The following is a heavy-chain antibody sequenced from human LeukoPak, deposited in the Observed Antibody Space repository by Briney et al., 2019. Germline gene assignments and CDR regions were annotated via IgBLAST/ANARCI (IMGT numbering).Heavy chain of an antibody. CDR2: ISGSSSYI. D-gene: IGHD6-6*01. CDR3: ARGSSNVAARNNWFDP. Sequence: GGSLRLSCAASGFTFSGYDMNWVRQAPGKGLEWVSSISGSSSYIYYADSMKGRFTISRDNAKNSLYLQMNSLRAEDTAVYYCARGSSNVAARNNWFDPWGRGTLVTVSS. V-gene: IGHV3-21*01. CDR1: GFTFSGYD. J-gene: IGHJ5*02.